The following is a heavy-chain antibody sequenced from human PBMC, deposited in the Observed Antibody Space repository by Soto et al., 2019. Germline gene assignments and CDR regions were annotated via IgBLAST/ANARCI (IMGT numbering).Heavy chain of an antibody. J-gene: IGHJ4*02. CDR2: ISYDGSNK. CDR3: ARWRPRQQELVIGD. Sequence: GWSMRLSCAASGFTFSSYAMHWVRQAPGKGLEWVAVISYDGSNKYYADSVKGRFTISRDNSKNTLYLQMNSLRAEDTAVYYWARWRPRQQELVIGDWGQGSLITVSS. D-gene: IGHD6-13*01. CDR1: GFTFSSYA. V-gene: IGHV3-30-3*01.